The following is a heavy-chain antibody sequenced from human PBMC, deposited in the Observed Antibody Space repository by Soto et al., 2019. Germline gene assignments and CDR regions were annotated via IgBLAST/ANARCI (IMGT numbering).Heavy chain of an antibody. J-gene: IGHJ1*01. Sequence: QVQLVQSGAEVKKPGSSVKVSCKASGGTFSSYTISWVRQAPGQGLEWMGWIIPILGIANYAQKFQGRVTITADKSTSTAYMELSSLRSEDTAVYYCARGVGAMYLQHWGQGTLVTVSS. CDR3: ARGVGAMYLQH. CDR1: GGTFSSYT. CDR2: IIPILGIA. D-gene: IGHD1-26*01. V-gene: IGHV1-69*02.